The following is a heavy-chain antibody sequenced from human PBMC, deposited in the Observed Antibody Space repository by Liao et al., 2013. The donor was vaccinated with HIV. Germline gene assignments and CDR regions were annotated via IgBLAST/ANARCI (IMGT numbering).Heavy chain of an antibody. CDR1: GGSISSGSYY. CDR3: ARDPVLSAFEI. V-gene: IGHV4-61*02. J-gene: IGHJ3*02. Sequence: QVQLQESGPGLVKPSQTLSLTCTVSGGSISSGSYYWSWIRQPAGKGLEWIGRIYTSGNTNYNPSLKSRLTISLDTSKNQFSLKLSSVTAADTAVYYCARDPVLSAFEIWGQGTMVTVSS. CDR2: IYTSGNT. D-gene: IGHD2/OR15-2a*01.